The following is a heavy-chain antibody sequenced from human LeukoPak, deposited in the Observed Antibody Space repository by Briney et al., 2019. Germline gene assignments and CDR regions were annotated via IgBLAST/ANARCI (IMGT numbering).Heavy chain of an antibody. Sequence: PSETLSLTCTVSGGSISSSSYYWGWIRQPPGKGLEWIGSIYYSGSTYYNPSLKSRVTISVDTSKNQFSLKLSSVTAADTAVYYCARRLVGATPAFDYWGQGTLVTVSS. V-gene: IGHV4-39*01. D-gene: IGHD1-26*01. CDR2: IYYSGST. CDR1: GGSISSSSYY. J-gene: IGHJ4*02. CDR3: ARRLVGATPAFDY.